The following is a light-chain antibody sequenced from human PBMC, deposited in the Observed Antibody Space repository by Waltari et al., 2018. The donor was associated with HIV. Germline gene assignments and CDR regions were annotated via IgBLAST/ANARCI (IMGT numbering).Light chain of an antibody. J-gene: IGKJ3*01. CDR2: GAS. CDR1: EGINKF. V-gene: IGKV1-39*01. CDR3: QQSFT. Sequence: DIQMTQSPSSLSASVGDRVTITCRASEGINKFLNWYQQRPGKAPTLLISGASSLQSGVPSRFSGSGYGTEFTLTITNLQPEDFATYYCQQSFTFGPGTKVEIK.